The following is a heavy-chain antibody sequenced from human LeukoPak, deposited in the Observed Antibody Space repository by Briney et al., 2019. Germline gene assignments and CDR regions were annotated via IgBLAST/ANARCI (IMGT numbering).Heavy chain of an antibody. Sequence: ASVKVSCKASGYTFTSYGISWVRQAPGQGLEWMGWISAYNGNTNYAQKLQGRVTVTTDTSTSTAYMELRSLRSDDTAVYYCARDRLGRIRGYSGYDSGYWGQGTLVTVSS. CDR3: ARDRLGRIRGYSGYDSGY. CDR2: ISAYNGNT. V-gene: IGHV1-18*04. D-gene: IGHD5-12*01. J-gene: IGHJ4*02. CDR1: GYTFTSYG.